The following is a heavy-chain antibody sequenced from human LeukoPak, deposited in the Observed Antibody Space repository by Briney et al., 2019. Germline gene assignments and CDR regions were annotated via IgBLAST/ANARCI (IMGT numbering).Heavy chain of an antibody. CDR3: AELGITMIGGV. D-gene: IGHD3-10*02. CDR1: GFTFSSYS. J-gene: IGHJ6*04. CDR2: ISSSSSYI. Sequence: TGGSLRLPCAAYGFTFSSYSMNWVRQAPGKGLEWVSSISSSSSYIYYADSVKGRFTISGDNAKNSLYLQMNSLRAEDTAVYYCAELGITMIGGVWGKGTTVTISS. V-gene: IGHV3-21*01.